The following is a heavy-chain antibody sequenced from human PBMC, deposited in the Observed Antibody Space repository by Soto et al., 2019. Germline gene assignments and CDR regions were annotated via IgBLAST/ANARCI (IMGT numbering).Heavy chain of an antibody. CDR1: GYTFTGYY. V-gene: IGHV1-2*04. CDR2: INPNSGGT. CDR3: ARGSYYNDSSGYFDN. J-gene: IGHJ4*02. D-gene: IGHD3-22*01. Sequence: GASVKVSCKASGYTFTGYYMHWVRQAPGQGLEWMGWINPNSGGTNYAQKFQGWVTMTRDTSISTAYMELSRLRSDDTAVYYCARGSYYNDSSGYFDNWGKGTLVTASS.